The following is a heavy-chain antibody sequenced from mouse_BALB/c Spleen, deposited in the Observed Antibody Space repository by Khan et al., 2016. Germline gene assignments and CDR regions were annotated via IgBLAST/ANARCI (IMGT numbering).Heavy chain of an antibody. Sequence: EVELVESGGGLVQPGGSLRLSCATSGFTFTDYYMSWVRQPPGKALEWLGFISNKANGYTTEYSASVKGRFTISRDNSQSIVYLQMNILRAEDSATYYCARDGYYVDAMDYWGQGTSVTVSS. CDR1: GFTFTDYY. CDR3: ARDGYYVDAMDY. CDR2: ISNKANGYTT. V-gene: IGHV7-3*02. D-gene: IGHD2-3*01. J-gene: IGHJ4*01.